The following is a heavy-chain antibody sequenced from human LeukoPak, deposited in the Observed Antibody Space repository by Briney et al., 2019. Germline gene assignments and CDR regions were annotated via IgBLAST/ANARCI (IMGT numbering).Heavy chain of an antibody. J-gene: IGHJ4*02. CDR3: VRSLAD. CDR1: GFTFSDHY. CDR2: IRNQANSYTS. Sequence: GGSLRLSCAASGFTFSDHYMDWVRRAPGKGLEWVGRIRNQANSYTSEYAASVKGRFTLSRDDSKSSLFVQMNSLKTEDTAVYFCVRSLADWGQGTQVTVSS. V-gene: IGHV3-72*01. D-gene: IGHD6-19*01.